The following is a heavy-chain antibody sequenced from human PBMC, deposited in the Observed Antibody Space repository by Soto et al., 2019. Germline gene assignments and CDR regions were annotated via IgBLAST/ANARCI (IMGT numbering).Heavy chain of an antibody. D-gene: IGHD3-22*01. CDR3: ARGDSSGYYTAANYYYGMDV. Sequence: SVKVSCKASGGTFSSYAISWVRQAPGQGLEWMGGIIPIFGTANYAQKFQGRVTITADESTSTAYMEPSSLRSEDTAVYYCARGDSSGYYTAANYYYGMDVWGQ. J-gene: IGHJ6*02. V-gene: IGHV1-69*13. CDR2: IIPIFGTA. CDR1: GGTFSSYA.